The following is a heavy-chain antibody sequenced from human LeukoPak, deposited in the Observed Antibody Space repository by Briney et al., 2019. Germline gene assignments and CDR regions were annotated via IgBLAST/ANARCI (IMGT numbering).Heavy chain of an antibody. CDR1: GGSISSYY. V-gene: IGHV4-59*08. J-gene: IGHJ5*02. CDR3: ARSGGSSSWHT. Sequence: SETLSLTCIVSGGSISSYYWSWIRQPPGKGLEWIGYIYYSGSTNYNPSLKSRVTISVDTSKNQFSLKLSSVTAADTAVYYCARSGGSSSWHTWGQGTLVTVSS. D-gene: IGHD6-13*01. CDR2: IYYSGST.